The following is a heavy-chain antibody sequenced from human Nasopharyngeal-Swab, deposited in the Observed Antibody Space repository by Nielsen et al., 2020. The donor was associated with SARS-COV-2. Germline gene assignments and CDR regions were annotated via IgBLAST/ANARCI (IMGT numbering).Heavy chain of an antibody. Sequence: SETLSLTCTVSGGSISSYYWSWIRQPPGKGLEWIGYIYYSGSTNYNPSLKSRVTISVDTSKNQFSLKLSSVTAADTAVYYCATLMGSSWDVFDNWGQGTLVTSPQ. V-gene: IGHV4-59*01. CDR2: IYYSGST. CDR1: GGSISSYY. CDR3: ATLMGSSWDVFDN. J-gene: IGHJ4*02. D-gene: IGHD6-13*01.